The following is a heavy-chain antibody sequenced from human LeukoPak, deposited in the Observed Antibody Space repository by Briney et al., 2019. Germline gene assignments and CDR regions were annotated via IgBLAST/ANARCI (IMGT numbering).Heavy chain of an antibody. V-gene: IGHV3-48*03. J-gene: IGHJ3*02. CDR2: LTTSGSTK. D-gene: IGHD3-22*01. CDR1: GFTFSNYE. Sequence: GGSLRLSCATSGFTFSNYEMNWVRQAPGKGLEWISYLTTSGSTKYYADSVKGRFTISRDNAKNSLFLQMNSLRAEDTAVYYCARDRDPGYYDTNGYRRVNAFDIWGQGTMVTVSS. CDR3: ARDRDPGYYDTNGYRRVNAFDI.